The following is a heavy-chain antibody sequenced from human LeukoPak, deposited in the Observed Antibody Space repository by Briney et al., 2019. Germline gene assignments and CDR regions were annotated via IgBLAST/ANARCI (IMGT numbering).Heavy chain of an antibody. CDR3: ARDPSDYYGSGSYALHYFDY. D-gene: IGHD3-10*01. CDR1: GFTFSSYW. J-gene: IGHJ4*02. V-gene: IGHV3-7*01. CDR2: IKQDGNEK. Sequence: GGSLRLSCAASGFTFSSYWMSWVRQAPGKGLEWVANIKQDGNEKYYVDSVKGRFTISRDNAKNSLYLQMNSLRAEDTAVYYCARDPSDYYGSGSYALHYFDYWGQGTLVTVSS.